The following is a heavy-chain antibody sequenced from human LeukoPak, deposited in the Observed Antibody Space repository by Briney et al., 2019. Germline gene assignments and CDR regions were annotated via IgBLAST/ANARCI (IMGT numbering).Heavy chain of an antibody. CDR1: GFTFSSYS. CDR3: ARDLAGGYDGDI. Sequence: GGSLRLSRAASGFTFSSYSMNWVRQAPGKGLEWVSSISSSSGYIYYADSVKGRFTISRDNAKNSLYLQMNSLRAEDTAVYYCARDLAGGYDGDIWGQGTMVTVSS. V-gene: IGHV3-21*01. D-gene: IGHD5-12*01. J-gene: IGHJ3*02. CDR2: ISSSSGYI.